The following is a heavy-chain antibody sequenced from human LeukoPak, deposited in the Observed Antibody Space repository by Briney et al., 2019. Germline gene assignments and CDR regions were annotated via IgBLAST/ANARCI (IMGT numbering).Heavy chain of an antibody. D-gene: IGHD6-13*01. CDR1: GFTFSSYS. Sequence: GGSLRLSCAASGFTFSSYSMNWVRQAPGKGLEWVSSISSSSSYIYYADSVKGRFTISRDNAKNSLYLQMNSLRAEDTAVYYCATERSIAAAGTGLFDYWGQGTLVTVSS. CDR2: ISSSSSYI. J-gene: IGHJ4*02. V-gene: IGHV3-21*01. CDR3: ATERSIAAAGTGLFDY.